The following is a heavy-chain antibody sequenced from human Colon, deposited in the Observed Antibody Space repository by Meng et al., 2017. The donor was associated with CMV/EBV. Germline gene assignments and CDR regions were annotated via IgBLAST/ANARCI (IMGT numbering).Heavy chain of an antibody. CDR1: GNILSGDY. Sequence: ASGKVSCKASGNILSGDYIHWVRQAPGQGLDWVGMVSLIGERPKYAQKFQGRVTMTRDTSTSTFYMELSSLVSEDTAVYYCARMFAASSGWFDPWGQGTLVTVSS. D-gene: IGHD6-6*01. J-gene: IGHJ5*02. CDR2: VSLIGERP. CDR3: ARMFAASSGWFDP. V-gene: IGHV1-46*01.